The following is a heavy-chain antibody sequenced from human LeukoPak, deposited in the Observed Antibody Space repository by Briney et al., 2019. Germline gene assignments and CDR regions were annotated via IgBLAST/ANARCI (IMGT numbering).Heavy chain of an antibody. CDR2: ISSSDSTI. CDR1: GFTFDDNA. Sequence: GGSLRLSCAASGFTFDDNAMHWVRQAPGKGLEWVSYISSSDSTIYYADSVKGRFTISRDNAKNSLYLQMNSLRAEDTAVYYCARDYGGSSPFDYWGQGTLVAVSS. CDR3: ARDYGGSSPFDY. J-gene: IGHJ4*02. V-gene: IGHV3-48*03. D-gene: IGHD4-23*01.